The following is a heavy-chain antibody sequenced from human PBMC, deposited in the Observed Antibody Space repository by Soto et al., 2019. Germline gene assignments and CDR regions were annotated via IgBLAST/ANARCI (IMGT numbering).Heavy chain of an antibody. D-gene: IGHD3-10*01. CDR1: GGSFSGYY. CDR2: INHSGST. CDR3: ARGRGARLWFGELLGPYYFDY. Sequence: PSETLSLTCAVYGGSFSGYYWSWIRQPPEKGLEWIGEINHSGSTNYNPSLKSRATISVDTSKNQFSLKLSSVTAADTAVYYCARGRGARLWFGELLGPYYFDYWGQGTLVTVSS. V-gene: IGHV4-34*01. J-gene: IGHJ4*02.